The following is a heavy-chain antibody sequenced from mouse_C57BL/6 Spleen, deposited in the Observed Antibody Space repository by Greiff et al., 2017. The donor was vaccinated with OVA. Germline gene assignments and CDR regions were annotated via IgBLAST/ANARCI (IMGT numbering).Heavy chain of an antibody. CDR1: GFTFTDYY. Sequence: EVKLVESGGGLVQPGGSLSLSCAASGFTFTDYYMSWVRQPPGKALEWLGFIRNKANGYTTEYSASVKGRFTISRDNSQSILYLQMNALGAEDSATYYCARYNDGYHYAMDYWGQGTSVTVSS. CDR3: ARYNDGYHYAMDY. J-gene: IGHJ4*01. V-gene: IGHV7-3*01. D-gene: IGHD2-3*01. CDR2: IRNKANGYTT.